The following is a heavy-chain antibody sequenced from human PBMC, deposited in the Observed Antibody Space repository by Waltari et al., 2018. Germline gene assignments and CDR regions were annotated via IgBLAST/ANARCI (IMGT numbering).Heavy chain of an antibody. V-gene: IGHV1-2*02. D-gene: IGHD3-3*01. Sequence: QVQLVQSGAEVKKPGSSVKVSCKTSGYTFTAYYMHWVRQAPGQGREGMGCNKPSTGDTEHAQKVQGRGHLTRDTSISAAYMELSSLTSDDTAFYYCARVARSRFTVAGLDPWNNWFDPWGQGTLVTVSS. CDR3: ARVARSRFTVAGLDPWNNWFDP. CDR1: GYTFTAYY. J-gene: IGHJ5*02. CDR2: NKPSTGDT.